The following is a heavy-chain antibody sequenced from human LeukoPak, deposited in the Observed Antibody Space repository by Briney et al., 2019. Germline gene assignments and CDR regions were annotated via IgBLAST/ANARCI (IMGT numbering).Heavy chain of an antibody. CDR3: ATTYYYGSGSSYWWFDP. CDR2: ISAYNGNT. D-gene: IGHD3-10*01. Sequence: ASVKVSCKASGYTFTSYGISWVRQAPGQGLECMGWISAYNGNTNYAHKLQGRVTMTTDTSTSTAYMELRSLRSDDTAVYYCATTYYYGSGSSYWWFDPWGQGTLVTVSA. V-gene: IGHV1-18*01. CDR1: GYTFTSYG. J-gene: IGHJ5*02.